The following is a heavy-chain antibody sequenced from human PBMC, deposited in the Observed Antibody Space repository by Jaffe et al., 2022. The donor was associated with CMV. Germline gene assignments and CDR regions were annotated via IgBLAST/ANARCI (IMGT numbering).Heavy chain of an antibody. Sequence: QVQLVESGGGVVQPGRSLRLSCAASGFTFSSYGMHWVRQAPGKGLEWVAVISYDGSNKYYADSVKGRFTISRDNSKNTLYLQMNSLRAEDTAVYYCAKEKRDYYDSSGYYYFDYWGQGTLVTVSS. CDR2: ISYDGSNK. V-gene: IGHV3-30*18. D-gene: IGHD3-22*01. CDR1: GFTFSSYG. CDR3: AKEKRDYYDSSGYYYFDY. J-gene: IGHJ4*02.